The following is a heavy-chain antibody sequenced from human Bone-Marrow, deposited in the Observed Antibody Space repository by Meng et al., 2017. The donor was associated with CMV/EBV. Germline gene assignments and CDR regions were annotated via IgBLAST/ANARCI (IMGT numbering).Heavy chain of an antibody. D-gene: IGHD2-2*01. J-gene: IGHJ3*02. CDR2: INPNSGGT. Sequence: ASVKVSCKASGYTFTSYYMHWVRQAPGQGLEWMGWINPNSGGTNYAQKFQGRVTMTRDTSISTAYMELSRLRSDDTALYYCARGRNPYANNAFDIWGQGTMVPVSS. CDR3: ARGRNPYANNAFDI. V-gene: IGHV1-2*02. CDR1: GYTFTSYY.